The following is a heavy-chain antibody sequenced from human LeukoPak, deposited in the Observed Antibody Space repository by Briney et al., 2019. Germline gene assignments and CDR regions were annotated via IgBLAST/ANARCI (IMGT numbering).Heavy chain of an antibody. V-gene: IGHV3-30-3*01. J-gene: IGHJ4*02. D-gene: IGHD3-22*01. CDR2: TSYDESNK. Sequence: GRSLRLSCAASGFTFSSYAMHWVRQAPGKGLEWVAVTSYDESNKYYADSVKGRFTISRDNSKNTLYLQMNSLRAEDTAVYYCARTSGDDSGYYHDFWGQGTLVTVSS. CDR1: GFTFSSYA. CDR3: ARTSGDDSGYYHDF.